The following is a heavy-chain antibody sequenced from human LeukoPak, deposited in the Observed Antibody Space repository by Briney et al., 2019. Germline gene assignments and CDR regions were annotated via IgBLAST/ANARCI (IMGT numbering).Heavy chain of an antibody. CDR3: ARATHIVARFDP. J-gene: IGHJ5*02. CDR1: GYTFTSYA. CDR2: INAGNGNT. D-gene: IGHD5-12*01. V-gene: IGHV1-3*01. Sequence: ASVKVSCKASGYTFTSYAMHWVRQAPGQRLEWMGWINAGNGNTKYSQKFQGRVTITRDTSASTAYMELSSLRSEDTAVYYCARATHIVARFDPWGQGTLVTVSS.